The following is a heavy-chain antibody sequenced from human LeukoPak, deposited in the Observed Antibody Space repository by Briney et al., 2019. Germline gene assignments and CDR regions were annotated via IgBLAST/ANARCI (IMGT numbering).Heavy chain of an antibody. Sequence: SETLSLTCTVSGGSISSYYWSWIRQPPGKGLEWIGYTYYSGTTNYNPSLKSRVTISLDTSKNQFSLKLSSVTAADTAVYYCARGYSSTYGRFDPWGQGTLVTVSS. V-gene: IGHV4-59*01. CDR1: GGSISSYY. CDR2: TYYSGTT. D-gene: IGHD6-13*01. CDR3: ARGYSSTYGRFDP. J-gene: IGHJ5*02.